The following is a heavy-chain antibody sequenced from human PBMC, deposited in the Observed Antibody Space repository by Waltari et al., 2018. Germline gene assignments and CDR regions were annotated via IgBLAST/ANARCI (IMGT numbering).Heavy chain of an antibody. J-gene: IGHJ6*02. CDR1: GGTFSSYA. Sequence: QVQLVQSGAEVKKPGSSVKVSCKASGGTFSSYAISWVRQAPGQGLEWMGRIIPIFGTANYAQKFQGRVTITADKSTSTAYMELSSLRSEDTAVYYCATGGRGTIFGVVDNYYYGMDVWGQGTTVTVSS. CDR3: ATGGRGTIFGVVDNYYYGMDV. CDR2: IIPIFGTA. V-gene: IGHV1-69*08. D-gene: IGHD3-3*01.